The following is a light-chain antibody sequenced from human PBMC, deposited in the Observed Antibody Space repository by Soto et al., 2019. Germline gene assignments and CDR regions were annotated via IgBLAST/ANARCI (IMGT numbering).Light chain of an antibody. CDR1: TGVVTTRSF. V-gene: IGLV7-43*01. J-gene: IGLJ3*02. CDR2: STN. CDR3: LLSFGSFWV. Sequence: QAVVTQEPSLTVSPGGTVTLTCTSNTGVVTTRSFPNWFQQKPGQTPRALIYSTNYKYSWTPARFSGSLLGGKAALTLSGVQPEDEAEYYCLLSFGSFWVFGGGTKLTVL.